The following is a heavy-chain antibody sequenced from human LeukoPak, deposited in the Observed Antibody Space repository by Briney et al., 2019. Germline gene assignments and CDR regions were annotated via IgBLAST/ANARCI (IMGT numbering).Heavy chain of an antibody. CDR3: ARGGKGRAKLDY. CDR1: GGSFSGYY. J-gene: IGHJ4*02. V-gene: IGHV4-34*01. D-gene: IGHD2-15*01. Sequence: SETLSFTCAVYGGSFSGYYWSWIRQPPGKGLEWIGEINHSGSTNYNPSLKSRVTISVDTSKNQFSLKLSSVTAADTAVYYCARGGKGRAKLDYWGQGTLVTVSS. CDR2: INHSGST.